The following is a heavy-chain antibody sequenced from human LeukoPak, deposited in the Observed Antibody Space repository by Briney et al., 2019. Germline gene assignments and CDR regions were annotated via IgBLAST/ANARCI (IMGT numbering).Heavy chain of an antibody. V-gene: IGHV3-23*01. D-gene: IGHD4-17*01. CDR3: AKDADYGDYVAYTNWFDP. CDR2: ISGSGGST. CDR1: GFTFSSYA. Sequence: GGSLRLSCAASGFTFSSYAMSWVRQAPGKGLEWVSAISGSGGSTYYADSVKGRFTISRDNSKNTVYLQMNSLRAEDTAVYYCAKDADYGDYVAYTNWFDPWGQGTLVTVSS. J-gene: IGHJ5*02.